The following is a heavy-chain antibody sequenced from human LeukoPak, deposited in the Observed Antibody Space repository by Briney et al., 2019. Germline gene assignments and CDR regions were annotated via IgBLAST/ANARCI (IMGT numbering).Heavy chain of an antibody. J-gene: IGHJ4*02. V-gene: IGHV3-48*02. CDR2: ISDSGGST. CDR1: GFTFSSYS. CDR3: ARGDYDFDF. Sequence: PGGSLRLSCAASGFTFSSYSMHWVRQAPGKGLEWVSGISDSGGSTFYADSVKGRFTISRDNAKNSLYLQMNSLRDEDTAVYYCARGDYDFDFWGQGTLVTVSS. D-gene: IGHD5-12*01.